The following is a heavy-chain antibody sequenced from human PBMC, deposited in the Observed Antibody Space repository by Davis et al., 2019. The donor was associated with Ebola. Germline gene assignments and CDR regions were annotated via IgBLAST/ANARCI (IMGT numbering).Heavy chain of an antibody. CDR3: ATGGSSDY. CDR1: GFTVSSNY. J-gene: IGHJ4*02. CDR2: ISSSGSTI. Sequence: GESLKISCAASGFTVSSNYMSWVRQAPGKGLEWVSYISSSGSTIYYADSVKGRFTISRDNAKNTLYLQMNSLRAEDTAVYYCATGGSSDYWGQGTLVTVSS. V-gene: IGHV3-11*04. D-gene: IGHD2-2*01.